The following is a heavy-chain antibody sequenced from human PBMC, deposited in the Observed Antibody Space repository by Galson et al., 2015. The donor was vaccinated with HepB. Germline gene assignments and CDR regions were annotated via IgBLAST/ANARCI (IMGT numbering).Heavy chain of an antibody. CDR2: INIGKGYT. Sequence: SVKVSCKAFGYTFTNYGIHWVRQAPGQRLEWMGWINIGKGYTKYSQEFQGRVTITGDTSAGTVYMELSSLSSEDTAVYYCARNSVGNPDVRRLGMDVWGQGTTVTVSS. V-gene: IGHV1-3*04. CDR3: ARNSVGNPDVRRLGMDV. D-gene: IGHD2-15*01. J-gene: IGHJ6*02. CDR1: GYTFTNYG.